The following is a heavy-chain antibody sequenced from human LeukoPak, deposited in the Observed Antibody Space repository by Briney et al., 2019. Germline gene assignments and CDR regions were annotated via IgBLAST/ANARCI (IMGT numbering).Heavy chain of an antibody. V-gene: IGHV3-74*01. D-gene: IGHD2-2*01. CDR2: INYDGNDT. J-gene: IGHJ4*02. CDR3: VSFYETY. Sequence: GGSLRLSCAASGFTFSSYSMNWVRQTPDKGLVWVSRINYDGNDTSYADSVWGRFIISRDNAKNTLFLQMNSLKIEDSAVYYCVSFYETYWGRGTLVTVSS. CDR1: GFTFSSYS.